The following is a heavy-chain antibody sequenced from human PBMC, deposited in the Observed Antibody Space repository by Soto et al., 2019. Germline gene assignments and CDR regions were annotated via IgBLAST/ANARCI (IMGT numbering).Heavy chain of an antibody. CDR2: ICYGGSNK. V-gene: IGHV3-33*01. Sequence: PGGSLRLSCAASGFTFSSYGMHWVRQAPGKGLEWVAVICYGGSNKYYADSVKGRFTISRDNSKNTLYLQMNSLRAEDTAVYYCAREGGGYTGDYYYYYGMDVWGQGTTVTVSS. CDR1: GFTFSSYG. CDR3: AREGGGYTGDYYYYYGMDV. J-gene: IGHJ6*02. D-gene: IGHD1-26*01.